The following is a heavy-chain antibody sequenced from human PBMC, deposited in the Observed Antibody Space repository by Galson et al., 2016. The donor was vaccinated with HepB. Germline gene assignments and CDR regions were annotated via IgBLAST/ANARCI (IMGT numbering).Heavy chain of an antibody. CDR1: GFTFSGSA. V-gene: IGHV3-73*01. CDR2: IRSKANSYAT. J-gene: IGHJ4*02. Sequence: SLRLSCAASGFTFSGSAMHWVRQASGKGLEWVGRIRSKANSYATAYAASVKGRFTISRDDSKNTAYLLMNSLKTEDTAVYYCTRHGNARGGSPFDYWGQGTLVTVSS. D-gene: IGHD1-26*01. CDR3: TRHGNARGGSPFDY.